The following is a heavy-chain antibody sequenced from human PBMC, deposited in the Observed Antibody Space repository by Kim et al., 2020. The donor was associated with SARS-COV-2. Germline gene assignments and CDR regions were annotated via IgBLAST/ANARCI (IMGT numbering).Heavy chain of an antibody. V-gene: IGHV3-74*01. Sequence: GGSLRLSCAASGLTLSNYWMHWVRQTPGKGLVWVSVINTDASITTYAESVKGRFTISRDNAKSTLYLQMNSLRAEDTAVCYCGRGVYYGIDVRGQGTTVT. J-gene: IGHJ6*01. CDR1: GLTLSNYW. CDR3: GRGVYYGIDV. CDR2: INTDASIT.